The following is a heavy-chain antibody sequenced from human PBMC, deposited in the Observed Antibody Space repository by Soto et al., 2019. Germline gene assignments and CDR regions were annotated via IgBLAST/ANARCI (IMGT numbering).Heavy chain of an antibody. Sequence: QEQLAESGGGVVQPGRSLRLSCSTSGIMFSSYAMHWVRQAPGKGLEWVALIWYDGNIKDYADSVKGRFIVSRDNSKSTRYLQMNSLRVEDTAVYYCAGGSGWYCGTFDKWGQGTMVIVSS. D-gene: IGHD6-19*01. CDR2: IWYDGNIK. V-gene: IGHV3-33*01. CDR3: AGGSGWYCGTFDK. CDR1: GIMFSSYA. J-gene: IGHJ3*02.